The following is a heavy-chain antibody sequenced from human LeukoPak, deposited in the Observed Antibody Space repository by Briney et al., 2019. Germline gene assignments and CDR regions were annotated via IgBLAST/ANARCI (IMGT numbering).Heavy chain of an antibody. Sequence: PSETLSLTCTVSGGSISSSSYYWGWLRQPPGKGLEWIGSIYYSGSTYYNPSLKSRVTISVDTSKNQFSLKLSSVTAADTAVYYCARHGRAHVLRYFDYWGQGTLVTVSS. CDR2: IYYSGST. CDR3: ARHGRAHVLRYFDY. J-gene: IGHJ4*02. D-gene: IGHD3-9*01. CDR1: GGSISSSSYY. V-gene: IGHV4-39*01.